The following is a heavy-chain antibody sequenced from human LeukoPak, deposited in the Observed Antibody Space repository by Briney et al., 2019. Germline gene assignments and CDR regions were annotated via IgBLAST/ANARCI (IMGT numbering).Heavy chain of an antibody. Sequence: SETLSLTCGVHGGSFSGYYWNWIRQPPGKGLEWIGEIFHSGSTNYNPSLKSRVTISVDKSKNQFSLKLSSVTAADTAVYYCARAGITRVGAAWLDYWGQGTLVTVSS. J-gene: IGHJ4*02. CDR1: GGSFSGYY. V-gene: IGHV4-34*12. CDR3: ARAGITRVGAAWLDY. CDR2: IFHSGST. D-gene: IGHD1-26*01.